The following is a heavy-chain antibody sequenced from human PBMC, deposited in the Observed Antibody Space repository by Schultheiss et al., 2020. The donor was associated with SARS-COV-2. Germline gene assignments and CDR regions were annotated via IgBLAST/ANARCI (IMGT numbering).Heavy chain of an antibody. J-gene: IGHJ6*02. V-gene: IGHV3-13*01. D-gene: IGHD1-7*01. CDR3: ARDNWNFQRDYYYYGMDV. CDR2: IGTAGDT. Sequence: GGSLRLSCAASGFTFSSYDMHWVRQATGKGLEWVSAIGTAGDTYYPGSVKGRFTISRENAKNSLYLQMNSLRAEDTAVYYCARDNWNFQRDYYYYGMDVWGQGTTVTVSS. CDR1: GFTFSSYD.